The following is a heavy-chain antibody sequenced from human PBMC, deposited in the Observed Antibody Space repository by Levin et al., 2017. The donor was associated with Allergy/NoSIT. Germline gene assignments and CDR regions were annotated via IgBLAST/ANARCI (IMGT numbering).Heavy chain of an antibody. V-gene: IGHV7-4-1*02. CDR2: INTNTGNP. CDR3: ARDNSVVQGPYDYYMDV. Sequence: EASVKVSCKASGYTFTSYAMNWVRQAPGQGLEWMGWINTNTGNPTYAQGFTGRFVFSLDTSVSTAYLQISSLKAEDTAVYYCARDNSVVQGPYDYYMDVWGKGTTVTVSS. CDR1: GYTFTSYA. D-gene: IGHD3-10*01. J-gene: IGHJ6*03.